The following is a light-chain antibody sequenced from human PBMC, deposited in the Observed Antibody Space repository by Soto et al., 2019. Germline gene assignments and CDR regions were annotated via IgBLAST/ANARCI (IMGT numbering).Light chain of an antibody. V-gene: IGKV1-5*01. CDR3: QQYNSYPWT. J-gene: IGKJ1*01. CDR1: QTISSW. Sequence: DIQMTPSPSTLSASVRDRVTITCRASQTISSWLAWFQQRPGRAPKFLIYHASTLDSGAPSRFSGSGSGTEFTLSISSLQPDDFATYYCQQYNSYPWTFGQGTKVDIK. CDR2: HAS.